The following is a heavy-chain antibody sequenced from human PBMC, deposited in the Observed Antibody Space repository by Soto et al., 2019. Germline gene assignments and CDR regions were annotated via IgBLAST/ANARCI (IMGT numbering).Heavy chain of an antibody. D-gene: IGHD6-13*01. CDR2: IYYSGST. Sequence: SETLSLTCTVSGGSISSGGYYWSWIRQHPGKGLEWIGYIYYSGSTYYNPSLKSRVTISVDTSKNQFSLKLSSVTAADTAVYYCAREYSSSGRGRDYYGMDVWGQGNTVTVSS. V-gene: IGHV4-31*03. CDR1: GGSISSGGYY. J-gene: IGHJ6*02. CDR3: AREYSSSGRGRDYYGMDV.